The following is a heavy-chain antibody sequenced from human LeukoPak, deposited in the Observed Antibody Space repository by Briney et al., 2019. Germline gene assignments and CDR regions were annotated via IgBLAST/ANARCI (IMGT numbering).Heavy chain of an antibody. Sequence: GGSLRLSCAASGFTFTNYGMHWVRQAPGTGLEWVALISYDGSDKNYADSVKGRFTISRDNSKNTLYMQMNSLRAEDTAVYYCAKGIDSSGYWADYWGQGTLVTVSS. J-gene: IGHJ4*02. CDR3: AKGIDSSGYWADY. CDR2: ISYDGSDK. D-gene: IGHD3-22*01. V-gene: IGHV3-30*18. CDR1: GFTFTNYG.